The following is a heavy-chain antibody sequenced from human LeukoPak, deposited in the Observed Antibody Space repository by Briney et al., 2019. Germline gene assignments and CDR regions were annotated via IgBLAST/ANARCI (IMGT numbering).Heavy chain of an antibody. V-gene: IGHV3-7*01. CDR1: GFTFSSYW. D-gene: IGHD2-15*01. CDR3: AGYCSGGSCYFPAIDP. J-gene: IGHJ5*02. CDR2: IKQDGSEK. Sequence: PGGSLRLSCAASGFTFSSYWMSWVRQAPGKGLEWVANIKQDGSEKYYVDSVKGRFTISRDNAKNSLYLQMNSLRAEDTAVYYCAGYCSGGSCYFPAIDPWGQGTLVTVSS.